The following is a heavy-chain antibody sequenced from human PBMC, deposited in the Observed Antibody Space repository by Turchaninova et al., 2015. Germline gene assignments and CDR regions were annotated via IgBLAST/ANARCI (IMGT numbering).Heavy chain of an antibody. D-gene: IGHD2-2*01. CDR3: ARGGTSLYYSYMDV. V-gene: IGHV1-69*06. CDR1: GGTFSNYG. Sequence: QVQLGQSGAEVKKPGSSVRVSCTASGGTFSNYGSNWVRPAPGQGLEWMGGIIPIFGTANYAQKIQARVTITADTSTSTAYMELSSLTSEDTAVYFCARGGTSLYYSYMDVWGKGTTVTVS. CDR2: IIPIFGTA. J-gene: IGHJ6*03.